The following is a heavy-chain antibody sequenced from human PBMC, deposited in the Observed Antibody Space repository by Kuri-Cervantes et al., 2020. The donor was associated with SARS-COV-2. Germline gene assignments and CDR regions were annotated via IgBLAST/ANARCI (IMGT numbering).Heavy chain of an antibody. CDR3: ARESRLWSGYYYYYYGMDV. D-gene: IGHD3-3*01. V-gene: IGHV1-69*04. J-gene: IGHJ6*02. CDR2: IIPILGIA. Sequence: SVKVSCKASGGTFSSYAISWVRQAPGQGLEWMGRIIPILGIANYAQKFQGRVTIAADESTSTAYMELSSLRSEDTAVYYCARESRLWSGYYYYYYGMDVWGQGTTVTV. CDR1: GGTFSSYA.